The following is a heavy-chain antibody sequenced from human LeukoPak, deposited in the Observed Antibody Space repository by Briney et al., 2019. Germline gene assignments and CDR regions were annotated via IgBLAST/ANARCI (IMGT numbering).Heavy chain of an antibody. CDR1: GLTFSGSA. CDR2: IRSTANGYAT. V-gene: IGHV3-73*01. J-gene: IGHJ4*02. D-gene: IGHD3-10*01. Sequence: GGCLRLSCAASGLTFSGSALHWVRQASGKGLEWVGRIRSTANGYATAYAASVKGRFTISRDDSKNTAYLQMDSLKTEDTAVYYCTGNYYGSGSYADFDYWGQGTLVTVSS. CDR3: TGNYYGSGSYADFDY.